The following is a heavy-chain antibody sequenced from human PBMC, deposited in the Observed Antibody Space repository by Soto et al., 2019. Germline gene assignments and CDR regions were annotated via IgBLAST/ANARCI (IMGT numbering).Heavy chain of an antibody. CDR2: ISSSSSYI. V-gene: IGHV3-21*05. D-gene: IGHD6-19*01. CDR1: GFTFSSYS. J-gene: IGHJ4*02. CDR3: ASSATWLIDY. Sequence: EVQLVESGGGLVQPGGSLRLSCAASGFTFSSYSMNWVRQAPGKGLEWVSYISSSSSYIYYADSVKGRFTISRDNAKNSLYLQMNSLRAEDTAVYYCASSATWLIDYWGQGTLVTVSS.